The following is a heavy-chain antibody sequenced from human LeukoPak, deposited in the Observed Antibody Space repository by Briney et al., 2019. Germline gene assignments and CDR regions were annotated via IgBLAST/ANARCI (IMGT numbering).Heavy chain of an antibody. CDR1: GYTFTSYG. CDR3: ARGFSDY. Sequence: ASVKVSCKASGYTFTSYGISWVRQAPGQGLEWMGWINPNSGGTNFAHKFQGRVTMTRDTSISTAYMDLSRLRSDDTAVYYCARGFSDYWGQGTLVTVSS. J-gene: IGHJ4*02. V-gene: IGHV1-2*02. CDR2: INPNSGGT.